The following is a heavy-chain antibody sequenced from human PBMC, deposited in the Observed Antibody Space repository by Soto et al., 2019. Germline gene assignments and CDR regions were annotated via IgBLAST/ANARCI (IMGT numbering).Heavy chain of an antibody. CDR3: ARCNCDSSNHCRLDR. J-gene: IGHJ5*02. V-gene: IGHV2-26*01. Sequence: QVTLKESGPVLVKPTETLTLTCHVSDFSLKGDRKRVTWIRQSAGEALEWLADLVPSDVASYNTSLRRRMTVSRDPSKSLVVLSMTNMSPVDTGTYFCARCNCDSSNHCRLDRWGQGTEVSVST. CDR2: LVPSDVA. CDR1: DFSLKGDRKR. D-gene: IGHD4-4*01.